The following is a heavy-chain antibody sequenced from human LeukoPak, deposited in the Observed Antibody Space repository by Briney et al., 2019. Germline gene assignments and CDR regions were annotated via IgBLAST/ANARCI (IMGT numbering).Heavy chain of an antibody. CDR3: TTEEGYDFWRDSY. J-gene: IGHJ4*02. D-gene: IGHD3-3*01. V-gene: IGHV3-15*01. CDR2: IKSKTDGGTT. CDR1: GFTFSNAW. Sequence: PGGSLRLSCAASGFTFSNAWMSWVRQAPGKGLEWVGRIKSKTDGGTTDYAAPVKGRFTISRDDSKNTLYLQMNSLKTEDTAVYYCTTEEGYDFWRDSYWGQGTLVTVSS.